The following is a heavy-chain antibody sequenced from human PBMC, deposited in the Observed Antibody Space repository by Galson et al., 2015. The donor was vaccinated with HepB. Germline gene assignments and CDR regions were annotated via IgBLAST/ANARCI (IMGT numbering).Heavy chain of an antibody. CDR1: GFTVSSNY. CDR3: AKDRDSSGWYFDY. J-gene: IGHJ4*02. V-gene: IGHV3-33*06. Sequence: SLRLSCAASGFTVSSNYMSWVRQAPGKGLEWVAVIWYDGSNKYYADSVKGRFTISRDNSKNTLYLQMNSLRAEDTAVYYCAKDRDSSGWYFDYWGQGTLVTVSS. CDR2: IWYDGSNK. D-gene: IGHD6-19*01.